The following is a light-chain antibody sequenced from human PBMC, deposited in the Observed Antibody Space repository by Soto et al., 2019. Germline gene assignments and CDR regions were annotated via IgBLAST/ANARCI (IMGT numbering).Light chain of an antibody. CDR3: QQFSSYPLT. J-gene: IGKJ4*01. V-gene: IGKV3-20*01. CDR2: DAS. Sequence: EFVLTPSPGTLSLSPVERATLSCMASQTVRNNYLAWYQQKPGQAPRLLIYDASSRATGIPDRFSGGGSGTDFTLTISRLEPEDFAVYYCQQFSSYPLTFGGGTKVDIK. CDR1: QTVRNNY.